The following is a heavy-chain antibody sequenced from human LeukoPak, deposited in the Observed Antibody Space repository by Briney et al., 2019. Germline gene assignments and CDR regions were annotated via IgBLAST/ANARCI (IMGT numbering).Heavy chain of an antibody. CDR3: ARGPKYSSSWYQPTADYYYGMDV. Sequence: SETLFLACAVYGESFSGYYWSWIRQPPGRGLEWIGEINHSGSTNYNPSLKSRVTISVDTSKNQFSLKLSSVTAADTAVYYCARGPKYSSSWYQPTADYYYGMDVWGQGTTVTVSS. CDR2: INHSGST. D-gene: IGHD6-13*01. CDR1: GESFSGYY. V-gene: IGHV4-34*01. J-gene: IGHJ6*02.